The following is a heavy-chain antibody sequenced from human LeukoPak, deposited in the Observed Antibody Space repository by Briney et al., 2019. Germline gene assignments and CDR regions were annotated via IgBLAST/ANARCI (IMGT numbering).Heavy chain of an antibody. V-gene: IGHV3-49*04. CDR1: GFTFGDYA. CDR3: TTDLLRSEGDY. CDR2: IRSKTYGGTT. Sequence: PGGSLRLSCAASGFTFGDYAMSWVRQAPGKGLEWVGFIRSKTYGGTTEYAASVKGRFTISRDDSKSIAYLQMNSLKTEDTAVYYCTTDLLRSEGDYWGQGTLVTVSS. J-gene: IGHJ4*02. D-gene: IGHD2-15*01.